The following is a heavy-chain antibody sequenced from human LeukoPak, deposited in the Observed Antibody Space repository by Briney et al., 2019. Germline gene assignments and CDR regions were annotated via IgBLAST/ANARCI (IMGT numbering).Heavy chain of an antibody. D-gene: IGHD2-2*02. Sequence: GGSLRLSCAASGFTFSGYAMHWVRQAPGKGLEWVAVISYDGSNKYYADSVKGRFTISRDNSKNTLYLQMNSLRAEDTAVYYCARGGYCSSTSCYTVYWGQGTLVTVSS. CDR2: ISYDGSNK. CDR3: ARGGYCSSTSCYTVY. V-gene: IGHV3-30-3*01. CDR1: GFTFSGYA. J-gene: IGHJ4*02.